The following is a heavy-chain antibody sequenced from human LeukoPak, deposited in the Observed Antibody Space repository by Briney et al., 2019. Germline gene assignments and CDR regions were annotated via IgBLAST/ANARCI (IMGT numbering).Heavy chain of an antibody. J-gene: IGHJ5*02. CDR1: GFTFSSYA. Sequence: GGSLRLSCAASGFTFSSYAMHWVRQAPGKGLEWVAVISYDGSNKYYADSVKGRFTISRDNSKNTLYLQMNSLRAEDTAVYYCAPGLLSWGQGTLVTVSS. CDR2: ISYDGSNK. V-gene: IGHV3-30*04. CDR3: APGLLS. D-gene: IGHD3-10*01.